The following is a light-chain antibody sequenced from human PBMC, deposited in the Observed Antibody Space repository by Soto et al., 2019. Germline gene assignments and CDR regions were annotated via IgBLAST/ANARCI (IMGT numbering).Light chain of an antibody. Sequence: EIVLTQSPGTLSLSPGERATLSCRASQSVSNNYLAWYQQKSGQAPRLLIYGAFSRANGIPVRFSGSASGTDFTLIISRLEPEDVAVYYCQQYDTSPLTFGGGTKVDIK. CDR3: QQYDTSPLT. CDR2: GAF. V-gene: IGKV3-20*01. CDR1: QSVSNNY. J-gene: IGKJ4*01.